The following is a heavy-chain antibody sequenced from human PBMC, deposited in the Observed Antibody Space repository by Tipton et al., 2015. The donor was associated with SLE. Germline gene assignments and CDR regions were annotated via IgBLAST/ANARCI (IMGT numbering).Heavy chain of an antibody. CDR1: GGSISSSHHY. Sequence: TLSLTCTVSGGSISSSHHYWGWIRQPPGEGLEWIGHIFYAFSAGTTYYNPSLKGRVTISAETSKNQFSLRLHSVTAADTSVYYCARGAKERITLVRVRPYYFDYWGKGSLVTVSS. V-gene: IGHV4-39*01. J-gene: IGHJ4*01. D-gene: IGHD3-10*01. CDR2: IFYAFSAGTT. CDR3: ARGAKERITLVRVRPYYFDY.